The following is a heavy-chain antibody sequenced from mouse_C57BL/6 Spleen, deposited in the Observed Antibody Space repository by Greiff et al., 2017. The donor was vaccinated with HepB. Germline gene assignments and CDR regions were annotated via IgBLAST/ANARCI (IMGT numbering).Heavy chain of an antibody. CDR1: GYTFTSYW. D-gene: IGHD4-1*01. J-gene: IGHJ4*01. CDR2: IDPSDSET. V-gene: IGHV1-52*01. Sequence: QVQLQQSGAELVRPGSSVKLSCKASGYTFTSYWMHWVKQRPIQGLEWIGNIDPSDSETHYNQKFKDKATLTVDKSASTAYMQLSSLTSEDSAVYYCARVPWEGYAMDYWGQGTSVTVSS. CDR3: ARVPWEGYAMDY.